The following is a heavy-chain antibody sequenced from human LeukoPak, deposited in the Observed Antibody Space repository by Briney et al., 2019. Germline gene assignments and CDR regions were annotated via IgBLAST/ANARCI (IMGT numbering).Heavy chain of an antibody. Sequence: GASVKVSCKASGYTFTSYYMHWVRQAPGQGLEWMGIINPSGGSTSYAQKFQGRVTMTRDTSISTAYMELSRLRSDDTAVYYCARDRSTVTTNWFDPWGQGTLVTVSS. CDR2: INPSGGST. J-gene: IGHJ5*02. D-gene: IGHD4-17*01. V-gene: IGHV1-46*01. CDR3: ARDRSTVTTNWFDP. CDR1: GYTFTSYY.